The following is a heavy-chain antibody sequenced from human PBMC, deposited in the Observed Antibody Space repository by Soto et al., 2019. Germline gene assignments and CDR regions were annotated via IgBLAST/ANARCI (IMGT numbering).Heavy chain of an antibody. D-gene: IGHD2-8*01. CDR2: IYYSGST. J-gene: IGHJ5*02. V-gene: IGHV4-39*01. CDR1: GGSISSSSYY. Sequence: QLQLQESGPGLVKPSETLSLTCTVSGGSISSSSYYWGWIRQPPGKGLEWIGSIYYSGSTYYNPSLQSRVTISVDTSKNQFSLKLSSVTAADTAVYYCARHAPGVYAIPWGINWFDPWGQGTLVTVSS. CDR3: ARHAPGVYAIPWGINWFDP.